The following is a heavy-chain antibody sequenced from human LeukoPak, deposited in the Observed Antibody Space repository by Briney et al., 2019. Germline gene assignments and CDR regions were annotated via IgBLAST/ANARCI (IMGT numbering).Heavy chain of an antibody. Sequence: SETLSLTCTVSGGSISSYYWSWIRQPAGKRLEWIGRIYTSGSTNYNPSLKSRVTMSVDTSKNHFSLKLSSVTAADTAVYYCARESGSYDFGGASYFDYWGQGTLVTVSS. CDR2: IYTSGST. CDR3: ARESGSYDFGGASYFDY. J-gene: IGHJ4*02. V-gene: IGHV4-4*07. CDR1: GGSISSYY. D-gene: IGHD1-26*01.